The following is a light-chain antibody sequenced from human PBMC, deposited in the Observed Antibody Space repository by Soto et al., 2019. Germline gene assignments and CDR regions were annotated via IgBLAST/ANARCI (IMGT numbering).Light chain of an antibody. CDR2: AAS. CDR1: QRISSY. Sequence: DIQMTQSPSSLSASVGDRVTITCRASQRISSYLSWYQQMPGKAPKLLIYAASSFQSGVPSRFSGSGSGTDFTLTISSLQPEDFASYYWQQTYSTPWTFGQGTKVEIK. CDR3: QQTYSTPWT. J-gene: IGKJ1*01. V-gene: IGKV1-39*01.